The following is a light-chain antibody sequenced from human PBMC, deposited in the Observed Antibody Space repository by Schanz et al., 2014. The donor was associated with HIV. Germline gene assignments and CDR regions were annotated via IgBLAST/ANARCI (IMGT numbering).Light chain of an antibody. Sequence: QSALTQPASVSGSPGQSITISCTGTSSDVGGYNYVSWYQQHLGKAPKLMIYDVSNRPSGVSNRFSGSKSGNTASLTISGLQAEDEADYYCSSYSTSSTAAYVFGPGTKLTVL. J-gene: IGLJ1*01. CDR2: DVS. CDR3: SSYSTSSTAAYV. CDR1: SSDVGGYNY. V-gene: IGLV2-14*03.